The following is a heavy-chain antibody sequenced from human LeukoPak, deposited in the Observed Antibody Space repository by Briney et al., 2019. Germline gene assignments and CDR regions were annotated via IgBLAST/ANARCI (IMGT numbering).Heavy chain of an antibody. CDR2: IYSDGST. J-gene: IGHJ3*02. D-gene: IGHD1-14*01. CDR1: GFTFSYNY. CDR3: ARDRRTGTPYAFDI. Sequence: GGSLRLSCAASGFTFSYNYMSWVRQAPGKGLEWVSVIYSDGSTYYTDSVKGRFTICRDNSKTTLYLQTRSLEAEDTAVYYCARDRRTGTPYAFDIWGQGTMVTVSS. V-gene: IGHV3-66*01.